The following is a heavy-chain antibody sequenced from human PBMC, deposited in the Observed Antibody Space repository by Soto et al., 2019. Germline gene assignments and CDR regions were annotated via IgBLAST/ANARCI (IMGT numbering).Heavy chain of an antibody. V-gene: IGHV1-69*13. D-gene: IGHD2-2*01. CDR2: IIPIFGTA. J-gene: IGHJ6*02. CDR3: ASCPVGKIPAGRNYYYYYGMDV. Sequence: SVKVSCKASGGTFSSYAISWVRQAPGQGLEWMGGIIPIFGTANYAQKFQGRVTITADESTSTAYMELSSLRSEDTAVYYCASCPVGKIPAGRNYYYYYGMDVWGQGTTVTVSS. CDR1: GGTFSSYA.